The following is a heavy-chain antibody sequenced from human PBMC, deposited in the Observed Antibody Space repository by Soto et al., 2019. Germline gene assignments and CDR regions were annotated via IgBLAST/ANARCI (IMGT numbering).Heavy chain of an antibody. J-gene: IGHJ5*02. D-gene: IGHD3-10*01. CDR3: ARSPLGGTYNWFDP. CDR1: GFTFSSYS. CDR2: ISSSSSYI. V-gene: IGHV3-21*01. Sequence: SLRLSCAASGFTFSSYSMNWVRQAPGKGLEWVSSISSSSSYIYYADSVKGRFTISRDNAKNSLYLQMNSLRAEDTAVYYCARSPLGGTYNWFDPWGQGTLVTVSS.